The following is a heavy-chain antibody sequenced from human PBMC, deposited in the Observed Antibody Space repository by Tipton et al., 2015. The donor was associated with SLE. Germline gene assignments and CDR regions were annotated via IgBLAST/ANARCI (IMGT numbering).Heavy chain of an antibody. J-gene: IGHJ2*01. CDR1: GFTFSSYA. Sequence: SLRLSYAASGFTFSSYAMSWVRQAPGKGLEWVSAISGSGGSTYYADSVKGRFTISRDNSKNTLYLQMNSLRAEDTAVYYCAKVGYNDFLRWYFDLWGRGTLVTVSS. D-gene: IGHD3-3*01. V-gene: IGHV3-23*01. CDR2: ISGSGGST. CDR3: AKVGYNDFLRWYFDL.